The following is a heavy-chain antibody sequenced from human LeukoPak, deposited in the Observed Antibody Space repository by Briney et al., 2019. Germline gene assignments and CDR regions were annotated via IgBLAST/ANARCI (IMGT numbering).Heavy chain of an antibody. CDR1: GVSVSSGSYY. J-gene: IGHJ4*02. V-gene: IGHV4-61*01. D-gene: IGHD6-19*01. CDR2: IYYSGST. Sequence: PSETLSLTCTVSGVSVSSGSYYWSWLRQPPGKGLEWIGYIYYSGSTNYNPSLKSRVTISVDTSKNQFSLKLSSVTAADTAVYYCARGAVAGRPIDYWGQGTLVTVSS. CDR3: ARGAVAGRPIDY.